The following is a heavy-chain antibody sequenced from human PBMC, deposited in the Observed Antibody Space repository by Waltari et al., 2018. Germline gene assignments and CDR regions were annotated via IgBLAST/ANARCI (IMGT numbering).Heavy chain of an antibody. Sequence: QVQLVQSGSELKKPGASVKISCKASGYIFTSYAINWVRQAPGQGLELMGWFFTSTGNPTYARGCTGRFVFSLDTSVITAYLDINNLKAEDTAVYYCTREVVPAATIVVNWFDPWGQGTLVTVSS. CDR3: TREVVPAATIVVNWFDP. V-gene: IGHV7-4-1*02. D-gene: IGHD2-2*01. J-gene: IGHJ5*02. CDR2: FFTSTGNP. CDR1: GYIFTSYA.